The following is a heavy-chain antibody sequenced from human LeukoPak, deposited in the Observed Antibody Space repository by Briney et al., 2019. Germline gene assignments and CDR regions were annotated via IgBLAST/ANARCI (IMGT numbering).Heavy chain of an antibody. J-gene: IGHJ4*02. Sequence: ASVKVSCKASRYTFTSYDINWVRQAAGQGLEWMGWMNPNSGNTGYAQKFQGRVTITRNTSISTAYMELSSLRSEDTAVYYCARLTGDLLLLDYWGQGTLVTAPS. V-gene: IGHV1-8*03. D-gene: IGHD7-27*01. CDR1: RYTFTSYD. CDR3: ARLTGDLLLLDY. CDR2: MNPNSGNT.